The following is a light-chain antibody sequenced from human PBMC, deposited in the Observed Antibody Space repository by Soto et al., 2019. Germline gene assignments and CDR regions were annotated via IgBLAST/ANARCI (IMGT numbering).Light chain of an antibody. V-gene: IGKV1-5*01. CDR1: QSVSRR. CDR2: DAS. J-gene: IGKJ2*01. CDR3: HTYNSYSLHT. Sequence: DIQMTQSPSTLSASVGDRITITCRASQSVSRRLAWFQQKPGKAPKLLIYDASSLESGVPSRFSGSGSGTECTLTISSLQPDDCATYYCHTYNSYSLHTFGQGTKLEIK.